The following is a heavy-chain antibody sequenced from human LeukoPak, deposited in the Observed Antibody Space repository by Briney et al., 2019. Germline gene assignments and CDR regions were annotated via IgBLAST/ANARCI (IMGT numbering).Heavy chain of an antibody. J-gene: IGHJ4*02. D-gene: IGHD3-10*01. V-gene: IGHV3-13*01. CDR3: ARASIMVRGVTTFDY. CDR1: GFTFSSHD. Sequence: TGGSLRLSCTASGFTFSSHDMHWVRQATGKGLEWVSAIGTVGDTYYSGSVQGRFTISRENPKNSLYLQMNSLRAGDTAVYYCARASIMVRGVTTFDYWGQGTLVTVSS. CDR2: IGTVGDT.